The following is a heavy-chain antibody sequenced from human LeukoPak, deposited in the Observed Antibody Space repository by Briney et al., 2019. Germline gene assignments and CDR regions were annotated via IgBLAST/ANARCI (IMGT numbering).Heavy chain of an antibody. V-gene: IGHV4-59*12. J-gene: IGHJ4*02. CDR3: AITSTYQLLDY. CDR1: GGSISGSH. Sequence: PSETLSLTCLVSGGSISGSHWSWIRQPPGKGLEWIGYIHYTGSTDYNPSLRSRVTLSIDTSKNQFSLKLSSVTAADTAVYYCAITSTYQLLDYWGQGTLVTVSS. CDR2: IHYTGST. D-gene: IGHD2-2*01.